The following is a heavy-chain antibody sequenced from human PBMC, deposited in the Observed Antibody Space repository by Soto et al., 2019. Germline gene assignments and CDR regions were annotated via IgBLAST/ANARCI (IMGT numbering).Heavy chain of an antibody. J-gene: IGHJ5*02. CDR1: GGSISSYY. CDR3: ARVGVRFLELAWFDP. D-gene: IGHD3-3*01. V-gene: IGHV4-59*01. Sequence: SETLSLTCTVSGGSISSYYWSWIRQPPGKGLEWIGYIYYSGSTNYNHSLKSRVTISVDTSKNQFSLKLSSVTAADTAVYYCARVGVRFLELAWFDPWGQGSLVTVSS. CDR2: IYYSGST.